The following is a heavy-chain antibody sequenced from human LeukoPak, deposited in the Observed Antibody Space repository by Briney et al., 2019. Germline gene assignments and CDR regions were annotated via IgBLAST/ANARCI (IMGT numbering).Heavy chain of an antibody. Sequence: PGGSLRLSCAASRFTFSTYWMSWVRRAPGKGLEWVANIKLDGSEKYYVDSVKGRFTISRDNAKNSMYLQMNSLRAEDTAIYYCARNSGSYIPVFDSWGQGTLVTVSS. J-gene: IGHJ4*02. CDR1: RFTFSTYW. D-gene: IGHD1-26*01. CDR3: ARNSGSYIPVFDS. CDR2: IKLDGSEK. V-gene: IGHV3-7*01.